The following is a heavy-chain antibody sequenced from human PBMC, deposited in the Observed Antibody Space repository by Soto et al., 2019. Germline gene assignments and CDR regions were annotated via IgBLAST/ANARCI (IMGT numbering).Heavy chain of an antibody. D-gene: IGHD2-15*01. CDR2: IYYSGST. CDR3: AREGRYCSGGSCYMGRSFDY. CDR1: GGSISSYY. V-gene: IGHV4-59*01. Sequence: SETLSLTCTVSGGSISSYYWSWIRQPPGKGLEWIGYIYYSGSTNYNPSLKSRVTISVDTSKNQFSLKLSSVTAADTAVYYCAREGRYCSGGSCYMGRSFDYWGQGTLVTVSS. J-gene: IGHJ4*02.